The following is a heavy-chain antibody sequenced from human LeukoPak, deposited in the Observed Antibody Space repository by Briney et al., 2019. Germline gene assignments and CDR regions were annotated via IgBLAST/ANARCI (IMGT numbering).Heavy chain of an antibody. CDR2: ISGSGGST. CDR1: GFTFSSYA. Sequence: GGSLRLSCAASGFTFSSYAMSWVRQAPGKGLEWVSAISGSGGSTYYADSVKGRFTISGDNSKNTLYLQMNSLRAEDTAVYYCAKGDSGSSKFDYWGQGTLVTVSS. CDR3: AKGDSGSSKFDY. D-gene: IGHD1-26*01. J-gene: IGHJ4*02. V-gene: IGHV3-23*01.